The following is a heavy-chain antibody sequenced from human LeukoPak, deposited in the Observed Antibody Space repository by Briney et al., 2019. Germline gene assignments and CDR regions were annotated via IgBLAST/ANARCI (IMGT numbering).Heavy chain of an antibody. CDR2: IVVGSGNT. CDR3: AADPYDYGDYVLGY. Sequence: SVKVSCKASGFTFTSSAVQWVRQPRAQRLEWIGWIVVGSGNTNYAQKFQERVTITRDMSTSKAYMELSSLRSEDTAVYYCAADPYDYGDYVLGYWGQGTLVTVSS. J-gene: IGHJ4*02. D-gene: IGHD4-17*01. V-gene: IGHV1-58*01. CDR1: GFTFTSSA.